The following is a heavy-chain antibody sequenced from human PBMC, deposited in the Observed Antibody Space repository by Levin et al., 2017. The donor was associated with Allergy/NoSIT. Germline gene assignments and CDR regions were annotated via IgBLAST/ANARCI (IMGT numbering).Heavy chain of an antibody. CDR3: ARSLSSGMDV. CDR1: GFAFSSND. D-gene: IGHD2/OR15-2a*01. V-gene: IGHV3-13*01. Sequence: GGSLRLSCTASGFAFSSNDFHWVRQAPGKGLEWVSGIGTAGDTYYPDSVKGRFTISRDNAKNSFYLQMNSLRAGDTAVYYCARSLSSGMDVWGQGTTVTVSS. CDR2: IGTAGDT. J-gene: IGHJ6*02.